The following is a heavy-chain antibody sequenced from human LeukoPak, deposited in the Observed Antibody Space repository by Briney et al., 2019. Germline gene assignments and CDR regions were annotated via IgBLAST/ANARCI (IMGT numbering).Heavy chain of an antibody. D-gene: IGHD3-3*01. CDR3: ARDRTIFGVVTEAFDI. CDR2: IKQDGSEK. V-gene: IGHV3-7*01. CDR1: GFTFSSYW. J-gene: IGHJ3*02. Sequence: GGSLRLSCAASGFTFSSYWMSWVRRAPGKGLEWVANIKQDGSEKYYVDSVKGRFTISRDNAENSLYLQMNSLRAEDTAVYYCARDRTIFGVVTEAFDIWGQGTMVTVSS.